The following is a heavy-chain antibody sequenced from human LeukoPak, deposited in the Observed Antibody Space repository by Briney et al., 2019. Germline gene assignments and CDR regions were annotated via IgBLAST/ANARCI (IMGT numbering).Heavy chain of an antibody. D-gene: IGHD6-13*01. V-gene: IGHV1-2*04. J-gene: IGHJ4*02. CDR1: GYTFTGYY. CDR2: INPNSGGT. Sequence: ASVKVSCKASGYTFTGYYMHWVRQAPGQGLEWMGWINPNSGGTNYAQKFQGWVTMTRDTSISTAYTELSRLRSDDTAVYYCARAIKKYSSSWYSFGYWGQGTLVTVSS. CDR3: ARAIKKYSSSWYSFGY.